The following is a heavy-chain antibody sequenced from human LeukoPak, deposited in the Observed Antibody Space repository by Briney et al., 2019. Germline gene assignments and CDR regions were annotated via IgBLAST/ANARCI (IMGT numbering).Heavy chain of an antibody. CDR3: ATAGPMVRETYYYYGMDV. Sequence: ASVKVSCKVSGYTLTELSMHWVRQAPGKGLEWMGGFDPEDGESIYAQKFQGRVTMTEDTSTDTAYMELSSLRSEDTAVYYCATAGPMVRETYYYYGMDVWGQGTTVTVSS. D-gene: IGHD3-10*01. V-gene: IGHV1-24*01. J-gene: IGHJ6*02. CDR2: FDPEDGES. CDR1: GYTLTELS.